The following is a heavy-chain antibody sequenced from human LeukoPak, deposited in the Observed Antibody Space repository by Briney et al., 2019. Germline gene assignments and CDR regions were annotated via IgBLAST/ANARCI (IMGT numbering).Heavy chain of an antibody. J-gene: IGHJ4*02. CDR2: IKQDGSEK. V-gene: IGHV3-7*03. Sequence: GGSLRLSCAASGFTFSSYWMSWVRQAPGKGLEWVANIKQDGSEKYYVDSVKGRFTISRDNAKNSLYLQMNSLRAEDTAVYYCASHPYDILTGYCKYYFDYWGQGTLVTVSS. D-gene: IGHD3-9*01. CDR3: ASHPYDILTGYCKYYFDY. CDR1: GFTFSSYW.